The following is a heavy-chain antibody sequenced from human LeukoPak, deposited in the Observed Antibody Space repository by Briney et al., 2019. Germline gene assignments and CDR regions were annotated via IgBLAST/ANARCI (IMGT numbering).Heavy chain of an antibody. CDR3: ARGDRPVVPAAMPAS. V-gene: IGHV3-33*01. CDR2: IWYDGSNK. Sequence: PGRSLRLSCAASGFTFSSYGMHRVRQAPGKGLEWVAVIWYDGSNKYYADFVKGRFTISRDNSKNTLYLQMNSLRAEDTAVYYCARGDRPVVPAAMPASWGQGTLVTVSS. CDR1: GFTFSSYG. J-gene: IGHJ4*02. D-gene: IGHD2-2*01.